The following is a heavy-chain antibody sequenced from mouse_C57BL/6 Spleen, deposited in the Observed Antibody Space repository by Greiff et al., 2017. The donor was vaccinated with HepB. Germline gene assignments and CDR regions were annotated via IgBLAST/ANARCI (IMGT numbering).Heavy chain of an antibody. CDR1: GYSITSGYY. CDR2: ISYDGSN. Sequence: EVKVEESGPGLVKPSQSLSLTCSVTGYSITSGYYWNWIRQFPGNKLEWMGYISYDGSNNYNPSLKNRISITRDTSKNQFFLKLNSVTTEDTATYYCARASANWDYWGQGTTLTVSS. CDR3: ARASANWDY. J-gene: IGHJ2*01. D-gene: IGHD4-1*02. V-gene: IGHV3-6*01.